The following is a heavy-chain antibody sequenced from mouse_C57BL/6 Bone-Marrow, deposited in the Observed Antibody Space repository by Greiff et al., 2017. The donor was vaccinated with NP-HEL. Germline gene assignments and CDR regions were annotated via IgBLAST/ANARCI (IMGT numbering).Heavy chain of an antibody. CDR3: TRDGYYGY. Sequence: VQRVESGAELVRPGASVTLSCKASGYTFTDYEMHWVKQTPVHGLEWIGAIDPETGGTAYNQKFKGKAILTADKSSSTAYMELRSLTSEDSAVYYCTRDGYYGYWGQGTTLTVSS. CDR1: GYTFTDYE. J-gene: IGHJ2*01. D-gene: IGHD2-3*01. CDR2: IDPETGGT. V-gene: IGHV1-15*01.